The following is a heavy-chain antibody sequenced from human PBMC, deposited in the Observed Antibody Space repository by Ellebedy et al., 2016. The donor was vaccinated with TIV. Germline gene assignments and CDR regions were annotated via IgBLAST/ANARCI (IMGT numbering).Heavy chain of an antibody. D-gene: IGHD5-12*01. V-gene: IGHV3-11*01. Sequence: PGGPLRLSCAASGFTFSDYYMSWIRQAPGKGLEWISYISSSVTTVYYADSVKGRFTISRDNAKNSLYLQMNSLRVEDTAMYYCARVRQGSGGYNFWGQGTLVTVSS. CDR3: ARVRQGSGGYNF. CDR2: ISSSVTTV. J-gene: IGHJ4*02. CDR1: GFTFSDYY.